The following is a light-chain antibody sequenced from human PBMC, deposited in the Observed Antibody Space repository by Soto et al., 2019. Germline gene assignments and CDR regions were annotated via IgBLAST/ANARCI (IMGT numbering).Light chain of an antibody. CDR3: QYYVTSPT. CDR1: QTIDSSY. Sequence: ELVLTQSPGTLSLSPGARATLSCRASQTIDSSYLAWLRQKPGQAPRLLIYAASSRPTGIPDRFSGSGSGTDFTLTISRLEPEDFAVYYCQYYVTSPTFGGGTKVEIK. CDR2: AAS. V-gene: IGKV3-20*01. J-gene: IGKJ4*02.